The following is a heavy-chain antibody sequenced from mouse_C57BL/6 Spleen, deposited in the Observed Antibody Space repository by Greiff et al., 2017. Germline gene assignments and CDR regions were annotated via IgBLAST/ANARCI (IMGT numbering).Heavy chain of an antibody. V-gene: IGHV1-5*01. CDR1: GYTFTSYW. J-gene: IGHJ1*03. Sequence: VQLQQSGTVLARPGASVKMSCKTSGYTFTSYWMHWVKQRPGQGLEWIGAIYPGNSDTSYNQKFKGKAKLTAVTSASTAYMEPSSLTSEDSAVYSGIDRDSYCCSDGYFDVWGTGTTVTVSS. CDR2: IYPGNSDT. D-gene: IGHD1-1*01. CDR3: IDRDSYCCSDGYFDV.